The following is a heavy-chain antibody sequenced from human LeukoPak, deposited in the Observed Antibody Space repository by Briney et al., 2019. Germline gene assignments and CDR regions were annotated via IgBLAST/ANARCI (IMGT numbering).Heavy chain of an antibody. V-gene: IGHV4-39*01. CDR1: GGSISSSSYY. Sequence: SETLSLTCTVSGGSISSSSYYWGWIGQPPGKGLEWIGSIYYSGSTYYNPSLKSRVSISVDTSKNQFSLKLSSETAADTAVYYCARHDEGAAAGPNNWFDPGGQGTVLSVPS. D-gene: IGHD6-13*01. J-gene: IGHJ5*02. CDR3: ARHDEGAAAGPNNWFDP. CDR2: IYYSGST.